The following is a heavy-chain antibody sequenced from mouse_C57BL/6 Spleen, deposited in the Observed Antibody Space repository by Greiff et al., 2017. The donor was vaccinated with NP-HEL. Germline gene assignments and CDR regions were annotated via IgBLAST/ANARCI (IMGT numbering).Heavy chain of an antibody. CDR3: TRGLTGTDY. Sequence: QVQLQQSGAELVRPGASVTLSCKASGYTFTDYEMHWVKQTPVHGLEWIGAIDPETGGTAYNQKFKGKAILTADKSSSTAYMELRSLTSEDSAVYYCTRGLTGTDYWGQGTTLTVSS. D-gene: IGHD4-1*01. J-gene: IGHJ2*01. CDR2: IDPETGGT. CDR1: GYTFTDYE. V-gene: IGHV1-15*01.